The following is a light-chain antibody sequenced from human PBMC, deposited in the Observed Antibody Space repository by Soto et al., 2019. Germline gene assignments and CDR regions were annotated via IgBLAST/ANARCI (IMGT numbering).Light chain of an antibody. CDR1: QSVGSN. Sequence: EIVMTQSPATLSVSPGERATLSCRASQSVGSNLAWYQQKPGQAPRLLIYGASTRATGIPARFSGSGSGTEFTLTISDVQPEDFALYYCHQRQSWPRTFGQGTKVDI. V-gene: IGKV3-15*01. J-gene: IGKJ1*01. CDR2: GAS. CDR3: HQRQSWPRT.